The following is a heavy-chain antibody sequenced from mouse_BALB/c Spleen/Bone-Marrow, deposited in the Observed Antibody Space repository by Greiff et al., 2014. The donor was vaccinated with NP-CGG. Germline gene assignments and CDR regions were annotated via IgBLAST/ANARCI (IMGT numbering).Heavy chain of an antibody. CDR1: GFTFSSFG. D-gene: IGHD1-1*01. V-gene: IGHV5-17*02. J-gene: IGHJ1*01. CDR2: ISSGSSTI. CDR3: ARRHYGSSYGYFDV. Sequence: DVMLVESGGGLVQPGGSRKLSCAASGFTFSSFGMLWVRQAPEKGLEWVAYISSGSSTIYYADSVKGRFTISRDNPKNTLFLQMTSLRSDDTAMYYCARRHYGSSYGYFDVWGAGTTVTVSS.